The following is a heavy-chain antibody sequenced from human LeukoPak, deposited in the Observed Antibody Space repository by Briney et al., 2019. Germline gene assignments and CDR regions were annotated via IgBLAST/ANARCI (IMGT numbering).Heavy chain of an antibody. CDR3: AKIPSGSYALDS. CDR1: GFTFSDYY. Sequence: GRSLRLSCAASGFTFSDYYMSWVRHAPGKRLGWVSYISRGGSTIYYADSVKGRFTISRDNAKNSLYLQMNSLGADDTAVYYCAKIPSGSYALDSWGQGTLVTVSS. CDR2: ISRGGSTI. V-gene: IGHV3-11*01. J-gene: IGHJ4*02. D-gene: IGHD3-3*01.